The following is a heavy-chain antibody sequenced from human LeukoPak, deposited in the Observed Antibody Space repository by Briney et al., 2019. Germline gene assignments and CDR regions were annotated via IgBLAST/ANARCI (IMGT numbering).Heavy chain of an antibody. Sequence: ASVKVSCKVSGYTLTELSMHWVRQAPGKGLEWMGGFDPEDGETIYAQKFQGRVTMTEDTSTDTAYMELSSPRSEDTAVYYCATSESGYYSTYYFDYWGQGTLVTVSS. CDR1: GYTLTELS. V-gene: IGHV1-24*01. J-gene: IGHJ4*02. CDR2: FDPEDGET. CDR3: ATSESGYYSTYYFDY. D-gene: IGHD3-22*01.